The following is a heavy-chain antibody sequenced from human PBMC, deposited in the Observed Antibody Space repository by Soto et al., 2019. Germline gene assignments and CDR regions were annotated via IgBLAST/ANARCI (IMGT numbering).Heavy chain of an antibody. J-gene: IGHJ6*02. CDR1: GFTFSSYS. V-gene: IGHV3-21*01. CDR3: ASGVFVVVPAAIPGGRYGMDV. Sequence: GGSLRLSCAASGFTFSSYSMNWVRQAPGKGLEWVSSISRTSNYIYYTDSVKGRFTISRDNAKNSIYLQMNSLRAEDTATYYCASGVFVVVPAAIPGGRYGMDVWGQGTTVTVSS. D-gene: IGHD2-2*02. CDR2: ISRTSNYI.